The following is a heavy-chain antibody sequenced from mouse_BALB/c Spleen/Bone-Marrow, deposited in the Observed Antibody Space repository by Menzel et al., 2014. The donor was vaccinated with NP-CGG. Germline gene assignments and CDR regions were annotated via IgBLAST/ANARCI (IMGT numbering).Heavy chain of an antibody. Sequence: EVMLVESGGGLVQPGGSLKLSCAASGSTFSSYGMSWVRQTPDRRLELVATINSNGGSTSYPDSVKGRFTSSRDNAKNILYLQMSSLKSEDTAMYYCARVWYFDYWGQGTRLTVSS. CDR2: INSNGGST. CDR1: GSTFSSYG. CDR3: ARVWYFDY. J-gene: IGHJ2*03. V-gene: IGHV5-6-3*01.